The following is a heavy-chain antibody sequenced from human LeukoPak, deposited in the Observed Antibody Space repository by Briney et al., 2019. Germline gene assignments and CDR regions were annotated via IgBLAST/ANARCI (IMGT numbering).Heavy chain of an antibody. J-gene: IGHJ4*02. CDR1: GYTFTGCY. V-gene: IGHV1-2*02. D-gene: IGHD3-9*01. CDR3: ARVRSPVYDILTGKYYFDY. CDR2: INPNSGGT. Sequence: GASVKVSCKASGYTFTGCYMHWVRQAPGQGLEWMGWINPNSGGTNYAQKFQGRVTMTRDMSTSTVYMELSSLRSEDTAVYYCARVRSPVYDILTGKYYFDYWGQGTLVTVSS.